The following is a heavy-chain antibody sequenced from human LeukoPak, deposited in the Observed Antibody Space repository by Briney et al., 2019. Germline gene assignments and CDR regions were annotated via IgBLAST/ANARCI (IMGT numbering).Heavy chain of an antibody. Sequence: GGSLRLSCAASGFTFSSYAMSWVRQAPGKGLEWVSAISGSGGSTYYADSVKGRFTISRDNSKNTLYLQMNSLRAEDTAVYYCAKVPSNGDYPTGFGYYYYYYGMDVWGQGTTVTVS. D-gene: IGHD4-17*01. J-gene: IGHJ6*02. CDR1: GFTFSSYA. CDR2: ISGSGGST. V-gene: IGHV3-23*01. CDR3: AKVPSNGDYPTGFGYYYYYYGMDV.